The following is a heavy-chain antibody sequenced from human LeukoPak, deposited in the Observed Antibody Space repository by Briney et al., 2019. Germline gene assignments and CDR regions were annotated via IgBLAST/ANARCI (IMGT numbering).Heavy chain of an antibody. D-gene: IGHD4-17*01. Sequence: GGSLRLSCAASGFTVSSNYMSWVRQAPGKGLEWVSVIYSGGSTYYADSVKGRFTISRDNSKNALYLQMNSLRAEDTAVYYCAKEGAGDSDYYGMYVWGQGTTVTVSS. CDR1: GFTVSSNY. CDR3: AKEGAGDSDYYGMYV. V-gene: IGHV3-66*01. CDR2: IYSGGST. J-gene: IGHJ6*02.